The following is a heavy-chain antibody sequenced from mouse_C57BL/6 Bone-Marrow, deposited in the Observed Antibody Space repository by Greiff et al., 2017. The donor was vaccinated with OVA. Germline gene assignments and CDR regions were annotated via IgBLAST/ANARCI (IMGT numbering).Heavy chain of an antibody. CDR2: IDPSDSYT. CDR3: ARPVVARDWYFDV. V-gene: IGHV1-59*01. J-gene: IGHJ1*03. Sequence: QVQLKQPGAELVRPGTSVKLSCKASGYTFTSYWMHWVKQRPGQGLEWIGVIDPSDSYTNYNQKFKGKATLTVDTSSSTAYMQLSSLTSEDSAVYYCARPVVARDWYFDVWGTGTTVTVSS. CDR1: GYTFTSYW. D-gene: IGHD1-1*01.